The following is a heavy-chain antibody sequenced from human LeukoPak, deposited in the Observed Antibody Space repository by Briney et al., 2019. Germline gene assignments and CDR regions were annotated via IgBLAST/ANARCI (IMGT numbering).Heavy chain of an antibody. CDR1: GFTFSNYA. D-gene: IGHD3-22*01. CDR2: ISGSGGST. V-gene: IGHV3-23*01. J-gene: IGHJ4*02. Sequence: GGSLRLSCAASGFTFSNYAMSWVRQAPGKGLEWVSTISGSGGSTYYVDSVKGRFTISRDNSRNTLYLQMNSLRAEDTAVYYCARRAGDYSHPYDYWGQGTLVTVSS. CDR3: ARRAGDYSHPYDY.